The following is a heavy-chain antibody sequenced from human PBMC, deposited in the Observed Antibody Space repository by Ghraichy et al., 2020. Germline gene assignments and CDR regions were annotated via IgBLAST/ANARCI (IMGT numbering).Heavy chain of an antibody. J-gene: IGHJ5*02. Sequence: SETLSLTCTVSGGSISSSSYYWGWIRQPPGKGLEWIGSIYYSGSTYYNPSLKSRVTISVDTSKNQFSLKLSSVTAADTAVYYCARQLYYGSGSQDPWGQGTLVTVSS. CDR3: ARQLYYGSGSQDP. D-gene: IGHD3-10*01. V-gene: IGHV4-39*01. CDR1: GGSISSSSYY. CDR2: IYYSGST.